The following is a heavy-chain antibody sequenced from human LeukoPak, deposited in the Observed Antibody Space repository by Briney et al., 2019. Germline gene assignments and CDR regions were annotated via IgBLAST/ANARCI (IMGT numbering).Heavy chain of an antibody. J-gene: IGHJ4*02. CDR1: GGSFSGYY. V-gene: IGHV4-34*01. D-gene: IGHD3-9*01. CDR2: INHRGST. Sequence: SETLSLTCAVYGGSFSGYYWSWIRQPPGKGLEWIGEINHRGSTNYNPSLKSRVTISVDTSKNQFSLKLGSVTAADTAVYYCARFWGHDILTGYYPGFDHWGQGTLVTVSS. CDR3: ARFWGHDILTGYYPGFDH.